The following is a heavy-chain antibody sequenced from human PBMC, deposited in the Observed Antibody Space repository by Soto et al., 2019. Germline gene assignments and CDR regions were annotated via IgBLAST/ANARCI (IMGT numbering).Heavy chain of an antibody. Sequence: SGPTLVNPTHTRTLTCTFSGFSLSTSGMRVSWIRQPPGKALEWLARIDWDDDKFYSTSLKTRLTISKDTSKNQVVLTMTNMDPVDTATYYCARTHSSGWTFGYWGQGTLVTVSS. D-gene: IGHD6-19*01. CDR2: IDWDDDK. V-gene: IGHV2-70*04. CDR1: GFSLSTSGMR. CDR3: ARTHSSGWTFGY. J-gene: IGHJ4*02.